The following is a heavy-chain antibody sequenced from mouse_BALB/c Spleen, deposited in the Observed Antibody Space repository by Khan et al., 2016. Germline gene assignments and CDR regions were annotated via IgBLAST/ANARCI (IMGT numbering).Heavy chain of an antibody. CDR2: VNPNNGGT. Sequence: VRLQQSGPDLVKPGASVKISCKASGYSFTGYYMHWVKQSHGKGLEWIGRVNPNNGGTNYNQKFKAKAVITEDKSSSTAYMELRSLTSEDSAVYFCASGGNYGNFDVWGAGTTVTVSS. CDR3: ASGGNYGNFDV. CDR1: GYSFTGYY. V-gene: IGHV1-18*01. J-gene: IGHJ1*01. D-gene: IGHD2-1*01.